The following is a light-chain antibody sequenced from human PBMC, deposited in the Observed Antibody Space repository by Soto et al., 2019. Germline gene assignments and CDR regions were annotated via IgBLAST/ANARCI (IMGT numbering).Light chain of an antibody. CDR1: QSVSVY. Sequence: EVVLTQSPATLSLSPGEIATLSFRASQSVSVYLAWFQQKLGQAPRLLIYDASNRATGIPARFSGSGSGTDFTLTISSLEPEDFAVYYCQQRYNWPPLTFGQGTRLEI. CDR3: QQRYNWPPLT. J-gene: IGKJ5*01. CDR2: DAS. V-gene: IGKV3-11*01.